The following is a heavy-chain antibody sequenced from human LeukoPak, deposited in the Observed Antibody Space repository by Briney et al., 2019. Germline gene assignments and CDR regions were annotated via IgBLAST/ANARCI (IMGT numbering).Heavy chain of an antibody. V-gene: IGHV3-30*18. CDR2: ISYDGSNK. Sequence: GRSLRLSCAASGFTFSSYGMHWVRQAPGKGLEWVAVISYDGSNKYYADSVKGRFAISRDNSKNTLYLQMNSLRAEDTAVYYCAKDHGIVRGVSDWGQGTLVTVSS. D-gene: IGHD3-10*02. CDR3: AKDHGIVRGVSD. CDR1: GFTFSSYG. J-gene: IGHJ4*02.